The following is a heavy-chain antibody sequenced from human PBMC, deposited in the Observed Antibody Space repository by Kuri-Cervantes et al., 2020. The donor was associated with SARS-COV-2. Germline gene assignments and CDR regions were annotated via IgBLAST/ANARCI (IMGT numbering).Heavy chain of an antibody. CDR1: GGTFSSYD. V-gene: IGHV1-69*06. J-gene: IGHJ4*02. CDR3: ARGGEMATITPTFDY. D-gene: IGHD5-24*01. CDR2: IIPIFGTA. Sequence: SVKVSCKASGGTFSSYDISWVRQAPGQGLEWMGGIIPIFGTAKYAQKFQGRVTITADKSKNTAYMELSSLRSEDTAVYYCARGGEMATITPTFDYWGQGTLVTVSS.